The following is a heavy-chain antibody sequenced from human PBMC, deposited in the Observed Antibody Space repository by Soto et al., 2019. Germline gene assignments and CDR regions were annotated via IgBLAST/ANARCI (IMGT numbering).Heavy chain of an antibody. J-gene: IGHJ4*02. D-gene: IGHD3-3*01. Sequence: EVQLVESGGGLVQPGGSLKLSCAASGFTFSGSVMHWVRQSSGNGLDWVGRIRSKANNYATAYAVSVKGRFTISRDDSRNTAYLQMNSLKTEDTAVYYCARGVYDFWSGHPKGLDYWGQGTVVTVSS. CDR1: GFTFSGSV. V-gene: IGHV3-73*02. CDR3: ARGVYDFWSGHPKGLDY. CDR2: IRSKANNYAT.